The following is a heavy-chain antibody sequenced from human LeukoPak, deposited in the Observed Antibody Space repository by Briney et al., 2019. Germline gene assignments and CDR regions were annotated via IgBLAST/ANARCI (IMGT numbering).Heavy chain of an antibody. J-gene: IGHJ4*02. CDR2: INPNSGGT. D-gene: IGHD5-18*01. Sequence: ASVKVSCKASGYTFTSYGISWVRQAPGQGLEWMGWINPNSGGTNYAQKFQGRVTMTRDTSISTAYMELSRLRSDDTAVYYCARIGGSGYTYGTFDYWGQGTLVTVSS. CDR3: ARIGGSGYTYGTFDY. V-gene: IGHV1-2*02. CDR1: GYTFTSYG.